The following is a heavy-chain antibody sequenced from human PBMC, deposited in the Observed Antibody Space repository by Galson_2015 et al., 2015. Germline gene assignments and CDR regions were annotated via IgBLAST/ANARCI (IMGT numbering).Heavy chain of an antibody. V-gene: IGHV6-1*01. Sequence: CAISGDSVSSNSAAWNWIRQSPSRGLEWLGRTYYRSKWYTDSGISVKSRMTIKSDTSKNQFSLQLTSVTPEDTAVYYCARSTDKAMDSFYYYYYYMDVWGKGTTVTVSS. CDR2: TYYRSKWYT. CDR1: GDSVSSNSAA. J-gene: IGHJ6*03. CDR3: ARSTDKAMDSFYYYYYYMDV. D-gene: IGHD5-18*01.